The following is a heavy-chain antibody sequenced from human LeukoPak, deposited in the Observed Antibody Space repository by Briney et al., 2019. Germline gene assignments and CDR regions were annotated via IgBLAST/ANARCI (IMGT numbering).Heavy chain of an antibody. CDR3: SITIFGVVTRPIDY. CDR1: GYTFTRYD. CDR2: MNPNSGNT. J-gene: IGHJ4*02. D-gene: IGHD3-3*01. Sequence: ASVKVSCKASGYTFTRYDINWVRQATGQGREWMGWMNPNSGNTGYAQKFQGRVTMTRNTSISTAYMELSSLRSEDTAVYYCSITIFGVVTRPIDYWGQGTLVTVSS. V-gene: IGHV1-8*01.